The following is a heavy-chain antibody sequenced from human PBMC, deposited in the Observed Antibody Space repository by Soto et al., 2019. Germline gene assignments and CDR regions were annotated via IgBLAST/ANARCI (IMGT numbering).Heavy chain of an antibody. CDR2: ISGSGGST. Sequence: PGGSLRLSCAASGFTFSSYAMSWVRQAPGKGLEWVSAISGSGGSTYYADSVKGRFTISRDNSKNTLYLQMNSLRAEDTAVYYCAKDRSCSGGSCYSGSYYYHGMDVWGQGTTVTVSS. CDR3: AKDRSCSGGSCYSGSYYYHGMDV. J-gene: IGHJ6*02. V-gene: IGHV3-23*01. D-gene: IGHD2-15*01. CDR1: GFTFSSYA.